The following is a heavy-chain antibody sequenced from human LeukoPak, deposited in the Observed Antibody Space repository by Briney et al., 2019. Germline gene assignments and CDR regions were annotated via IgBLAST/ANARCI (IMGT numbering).Heavy chain of an antibody. Sequence: SETLSLTCAVYGASFSDSYWSWIRQSPEKGLEWIGEINNSGSTSYNPSLNSRVIMSVDRSKNQFSLRLTSVTAADTAVYYCARVAYSSSWYWFDPWGQGTLVTVSS. CDR3: ARVAYSSSWYWFDP. D-gene: IGHD6-13*01. J-gene: IGHJ5*02. V-gene: IGHV4-34*01. CDR2: INNSGST. CDR1: GASFSDSY.